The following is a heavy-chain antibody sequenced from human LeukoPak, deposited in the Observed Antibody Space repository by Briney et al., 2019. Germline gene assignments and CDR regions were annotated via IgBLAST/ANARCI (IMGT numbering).Heavy chain of an antibody. CDR3: ARDRGYQLPNYYYYYGMDV. V-gene: IGHV4-59*01. CDR2: IYYSGST. J-gene: IGHJ6*02. CDR1: GGSISSYY. Sequence: SETLSLTCTVSGGSISSYYWSWIRQPPGKGLEWIGYIYYSGSTNYNPSLKSRVTISVDTSKNQFSLKLSSVTAADTAVYYCARDRGYQLPNYYYYYGMDVGGQGPTVTVSS. D-gene: IGHD2-2*01.